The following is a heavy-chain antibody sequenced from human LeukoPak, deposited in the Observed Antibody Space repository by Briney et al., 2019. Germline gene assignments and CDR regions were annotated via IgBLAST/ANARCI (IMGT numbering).Heavy chain of an antibody. CDR2: ISGSGFTI. CDR3: ARLQSLDS. V-gene: IGHV3-48*04. CDR1: GFTFNTYS. D-gene: IGHD4-11*01. Sequence: GGSLRLSCAASGFTFNTYSMNWVRQAPGKGLEWVSYISGSGFTIYYADSVKGRFTISRDNARNSLYLQMNSLRAEDTAIYYCARLQSLDSWGQGTLVTVSS. J-gene: IGHJ4*02.